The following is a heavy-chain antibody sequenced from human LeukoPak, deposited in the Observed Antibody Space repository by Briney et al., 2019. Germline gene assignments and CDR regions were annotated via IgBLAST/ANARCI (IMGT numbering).Heavy chain of an antibody. CDR2: IYSGGST. J-gene: IGHJ4*02. CDR1: GFTVSSNY. V-gene: IGHV3-66*02. Sequence: GGSLRLSCAASGFTVSSNYMSWVRQAPGKGLEWVSVIYSGGSTYYADSVKGRFTISRDNSKNTLYLQMNSLRAEDTAVYYCAKSVVATRYLVDYWGQGTLVTVSS. CDR3: AKSVVATRYLVDY. D-gene: IGHD5-12*01.